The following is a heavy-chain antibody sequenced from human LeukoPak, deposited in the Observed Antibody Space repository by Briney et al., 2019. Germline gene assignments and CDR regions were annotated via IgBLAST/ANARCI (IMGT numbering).Heavy chain of an antibody. CDR1: GYTFTSYG. V-gene: IGHV1-18*01. J-gene: IGHJ6*03. D-gene: IGHD3-16*01. Sequence: GASVKVSCKASGYTFTSYGISWVRQAPGQGLEWMGWISAYSGNTNYAQKLQGRVTMTTDTSTSTDYMELRSLRSDDTAVYYCARVVGGAYSYYYYMDVWGKGTTVTVSS. CDR3: ARVVGGAYSYYYYMDV. CDR2: ISAYSGNT.